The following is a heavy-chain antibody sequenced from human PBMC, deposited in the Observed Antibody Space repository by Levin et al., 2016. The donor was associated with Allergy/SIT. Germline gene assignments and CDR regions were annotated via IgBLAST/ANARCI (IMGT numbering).Heavy chain of an antibody. D-gene: IGHD3-3*01. CDR1: GGSVGSANYY. V-gene: IGHV4-61*01. J-gene: IGHJ6*02. Sequence: SETLSLTCTVSGGSVGSANYYWNWIRQSPAKGLEWIGYMSDSGSTNYNPSLRSRLSISLLTSKNQFSLQLRSVTAADTAMYYCARAGKNFWSGYYNGIDGLDVWGQGTTVTVSS. CDR3: ARAGKNFWSGYYNGIDGLDV. CDR2: MSDSGST.